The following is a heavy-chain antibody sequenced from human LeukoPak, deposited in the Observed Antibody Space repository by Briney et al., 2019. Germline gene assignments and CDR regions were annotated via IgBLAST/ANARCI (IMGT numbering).Heavy chain of an antibody. D-gene: IGHD6-13*01. J-gene: IGHJ4*02. CDR2: ISWNSGSI. Sequence: GGSLRLSCAASGFTFDDYAMHWVRQAPGKGLEWVSGISWNSGSIGYADSVKGRFTISRDNAKNSLYLQMNSLRAEDMALYYCARSHRLSSSWYSPFDYWGQGTLVTVSS. CDR3: ARSHRLSSSWYSPFDY. CDR1: GFTFDDYA. V-gene: IGHV3-9*03.